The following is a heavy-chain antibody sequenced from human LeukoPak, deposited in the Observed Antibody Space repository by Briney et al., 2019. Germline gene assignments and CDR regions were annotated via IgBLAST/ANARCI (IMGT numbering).Heavy chain of an antibody. J-gene: IGHJ3*02. CDR1: GYTFTGYY. CDR3: ARDLGGGGDAFDI. CDR2: INPSGGST. D-gene: IGHD3-3*01. V-gene: IGHV1-46*01. Sequence: ASVKVSCKASGYTFTGYYMHWVRQAPGQGLEWMGIINPSGGSTSYAQKFQGRVTMTRDTSTSTAYMELSSLRSEDTAVYYCARDLGGGGDAFDIWGQGTMVTVSS.